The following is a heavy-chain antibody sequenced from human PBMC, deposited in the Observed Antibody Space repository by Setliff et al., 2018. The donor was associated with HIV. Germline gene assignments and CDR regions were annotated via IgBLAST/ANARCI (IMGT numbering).Heavy chain of an antibody. CDR2: MNPNSGNT. Sequence: GASVKVSCKASGYTFTNSDINWVRQATGQGLEWMGWMNPNSGNTGYAQKFQGGVIMTRDTSITTAYMELSSLRSDDTAVYYCARGAWYTSGWYSSRYMDVWGKGTTVTVSS. CDR3: ARGAWYTSGWYSSRYMDV. V-gene: IGHV1-8*02. D-gene: IGHD6-19*01. CDR1: GYTFTNSD. J-gene: IGHJ6*03.